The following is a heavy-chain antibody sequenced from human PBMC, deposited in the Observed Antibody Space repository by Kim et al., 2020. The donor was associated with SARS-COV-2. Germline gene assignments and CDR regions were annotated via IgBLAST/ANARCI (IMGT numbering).Heavy chain of an antibody. Sequence: GGSLRLSCAASGFTLTDYDVSWVRQAPGKGLEWVASIRDTASGTSYADSVKGRFTISRDDSKNTLYLQMNSLRADDTAVYYCAKDGTAGRGDRSDY. CDR2: IRDTASGT. CDR1: GFTLTDYD. CDR3: AKDGTAGRGDRSDY. J-gene: IGHJ6*01. V-gene: IGHV3-23*01. D-gene: IGHD3-10*01.